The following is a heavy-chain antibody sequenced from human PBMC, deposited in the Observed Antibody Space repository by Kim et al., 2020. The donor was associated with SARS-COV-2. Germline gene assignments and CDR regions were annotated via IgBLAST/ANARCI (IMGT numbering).Heavy chain of an antibody. D-gene: IGHD3-22*01. J-gene: IGHJ4*02. V-gene: IGHV1-24*01. CDR2: FDPEDGET. CDR3: ATDLWDSSGYVALAG. CDR1: GYTLTELS. Sequence: ASVKVSCKVSGYTLTELSMHWVRQAPGKGLEWMGGFDPEDGETIYSQKFQGRVTMTEDTSTDTAYMELSSLRSEDTAVYYCATDLWDSSGYVALAGWGQGTLVTVSS.